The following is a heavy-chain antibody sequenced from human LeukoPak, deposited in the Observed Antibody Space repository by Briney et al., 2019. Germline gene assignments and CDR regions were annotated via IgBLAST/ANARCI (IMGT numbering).Heavy chain of an antibody. D-gene: IGHD6-19*01. CDR3: ARYSGHTDY. J-gene: IGHJ4*02. Sequence: SETLSLTCTVSGGSISSGSYYWSWIRQPAGKGLEWIGRIYTSGSTNYNPSLKSRVTISVDTSKNQFSLKLSSVTAADTAVYYCARYSGHTDYWGQGTLVTVPS. CDR1: GGSISSGSYY. CDR2: IYTSGST. V-gene: IGHV4-61*02.